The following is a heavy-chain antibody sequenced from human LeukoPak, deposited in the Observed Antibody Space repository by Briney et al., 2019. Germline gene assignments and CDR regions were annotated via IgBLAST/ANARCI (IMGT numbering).Heavy chain of an antibody. J-gene: IGHJ4*02. D-gene: IGHD3-22*01. CDR1: GFSFDDYA. CDR3: AKDGYYDSSGYFDY. CDR2: ISWNSGSI. V-gene: IGHV3-9*03. Sequence: PGGSLRLSCAASGFSFDDYAMHWVRQAPGKGLEWVSGISWNSGSIGYADPVKGRFTISRDNAKNSLYLQMNSLRAEDMALYYCAKDGYYDSSGYFDYWGQGTLVTVSS.